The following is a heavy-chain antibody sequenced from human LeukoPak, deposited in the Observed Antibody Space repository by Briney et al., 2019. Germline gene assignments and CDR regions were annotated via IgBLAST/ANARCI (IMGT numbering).Heavy chain of an antibody. J-gene: IGHJ5*02. CDR1: GGTFSSYA. CDR2: IIPIFGTA. Sequence: SVKFSWKASGGTFSSYAISCVRHDNGQGIELMGGIIPIFGTANYAQNFQGRVTITADESTSTAYMELSSLRSEDTAVYFSQKTAYDILTGYYFGWFDPWGQGTLVTVSS. CDR3: QKTAYDILTGYYFGWFDP. V-gene: IGHV1-69*13. D-gene: IGHD3-9*01.